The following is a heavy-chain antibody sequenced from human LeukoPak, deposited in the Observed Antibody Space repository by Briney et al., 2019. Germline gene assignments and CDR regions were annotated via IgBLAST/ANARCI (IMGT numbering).Heavy chain of an antibody. CDR2: IDYSGGGS. V-gene: IGHV3-23*01. CDR1: GFTLSSYE. CDR3: AKADYGDFKENYYMDV. Sequence: GGSLRLSCTVSGFTLSSYEMSWIRQAPGRGLEWVSSIDYSGGGSYYADSVKGRFTISRDNSRDTLYLQMSSLRAEDTAIYYCAKADYGDFKENYYMDVWGEGTTVTVSS. J-gene: IGHJ6*03. D-gene: IGHD4-17*01.